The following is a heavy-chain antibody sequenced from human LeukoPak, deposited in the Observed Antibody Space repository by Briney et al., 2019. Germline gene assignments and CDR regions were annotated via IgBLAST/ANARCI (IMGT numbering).Heavy chain of an antibody. CDR3: ARESIAARSGLYYYYYGMDV. D-gene: IGHD6-6*01. CDR2: INPNSGGT. CDR1: GYTFTGYY. J-gene: IGHJ6*02. Sequence: ASVKVSCKASGYTFTGYYMHWVRQAPGQGLEWMGWINPNSGGTNYAQKFQGRVTMTRDTSISTAYMELSRLRSDDTAVYYCARESIAARSGLYYYYYGMDVWGQGTTVTVSS. V-gene: IGHV1-2*02.